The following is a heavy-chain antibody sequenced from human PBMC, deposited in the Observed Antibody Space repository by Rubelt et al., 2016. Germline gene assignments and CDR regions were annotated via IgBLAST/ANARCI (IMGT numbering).Heavy chain of an antibody. CDR3: ARDRGFGDPRDNWYVDL. CDR1: GFTFSSYA. J-gene: IGHJ2*01. CDR2: ISYDGSNK. V-gene: IGHV3-30*04. D-gene: IGHD3-10*01. Sequence: PGRSLRLSCAASGFTFSSYAMHWVRQAPGKGLEWVAVISYDGSNKYYADSVKGRFTISRDSAKNSLYLQMNSLKTEDTAVYYCARDRGFGDPRDNWYVDLWGRGTLVTVSS.